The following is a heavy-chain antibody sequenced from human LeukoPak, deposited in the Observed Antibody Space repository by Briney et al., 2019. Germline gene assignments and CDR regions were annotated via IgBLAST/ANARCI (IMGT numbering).Heavy chain of an antibody. V-gene: IGHV3-13*04. J-gene: IGHJ5*02. Sequence: PGGSLRLSCAASGFTFRKFDMHWVRQATGKGLEWVSGISSSGDTFYQDSVKGRFTISGENGENSLFLQLNSLRTGDTAVYYCVRALYNSGQFDPWGQGTLVTVSS. CDR1: GFTFRKFD. CDR2: ISSSGDT. CDR3: VRALYNSGQFDP. D-gene: IGHD5-12*01.